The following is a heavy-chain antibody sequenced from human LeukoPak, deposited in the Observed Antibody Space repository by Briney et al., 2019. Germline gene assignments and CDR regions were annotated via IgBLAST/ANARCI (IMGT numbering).Heavy chain of an antibody. CDR2: ISAYNGNT. D-gene: IGHD6-6*01. J-gene: IGHJ4*02. CDR3: ARDRWVAARPGDYFDY. V-gene: IGHV1-18*01. Sequence: ASVKVSCKASGYTFTIYGISWVRQAPGQGLEWMGWISAYNGNTNYAQKLQGRVTMTTDTSTSTAYMELRSLRSDDTAVYYCARDRWVAARPGDYFDYWGQGTLVTVSS. CDR1: GYTFTIYG.